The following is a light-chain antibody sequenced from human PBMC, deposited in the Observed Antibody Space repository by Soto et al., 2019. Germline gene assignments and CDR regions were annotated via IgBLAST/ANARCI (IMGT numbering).Light chain of an antibody. Sequence: EIVLTQSPATLSLSPWERATLSCRASQSVSSYLAWYQQNPGRAPRLLIYDASNRATGIPARFSGSGSGTDFTLTISSLEPEDFAVYYCQQRSNWPPITFGQGTRLEIK. V-gene: IGKV3-11*01. CDR1: QSVSSY. CDR3: QQRSNWPPIT. J-gene: IGKJ5*01. CDR2: DAS.